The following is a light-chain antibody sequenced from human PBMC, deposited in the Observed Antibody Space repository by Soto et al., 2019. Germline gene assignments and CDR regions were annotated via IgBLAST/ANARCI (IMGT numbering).Light chain of an antibody. J-gene: IGLJ1*01. CDR1: SSDVGSYNL. CDR2: EGS. V-gene: IGLV2-23*03. CDR3: CSFAGSGTFL. Sequence: QSVLTQPASVSGSPGQSITISCTGTSSDVGSYNLVSWYQQHPGKAPKLIIYEGSKRPSGVSNRFSGSKSGNTASLTISGLQAEDEADYYCCSFAGSGTFLFGTGTKLTVL.